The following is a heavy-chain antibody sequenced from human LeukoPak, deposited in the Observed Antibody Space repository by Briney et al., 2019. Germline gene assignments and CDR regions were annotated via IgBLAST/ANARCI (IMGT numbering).Heavy chain of an antibody. D-gene: IGHD4-17*01. CDR1: GLTFSSYA. J-gene: IGHJ4*02. V-gene: IGHV3-30*04. CDR2: ISYDGSNK. Sequence: PGGSLRLSCAASGLTFSSYAMHWVRQAPGKGLEWVAVISYDGSNKYYADSMKGRFTISRDNSKNTLYLQMNSLRAEDTAVYYCARDFEVTTMTTSRFDYWGQGTPVTVSS. CDR3: ARDFEVTTMTTSRFDY.